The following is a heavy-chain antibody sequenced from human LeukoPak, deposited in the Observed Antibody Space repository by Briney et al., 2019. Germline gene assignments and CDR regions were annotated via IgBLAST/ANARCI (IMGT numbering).Heavy chain of an antibody. V-gene: IGHV3-9*01. CDR1: GFTFDDYA. J-gene: IGHJ4*02. CDR2: ISWNSGSI. CDR3: AKDIGDCSSTSCYTGFDY. D-gene: IGHD2-2*02. Sequence: PGGSLRLSCAASGFTFDDYAMHWVRQAPGKGLEGVSGISWNSGSIDYADSVKGRFTISRDNAKNSLYLQMNSLRAEDTALYYCAKDIGDCSSTSCYTGFDYWGQGTLVTVSS.